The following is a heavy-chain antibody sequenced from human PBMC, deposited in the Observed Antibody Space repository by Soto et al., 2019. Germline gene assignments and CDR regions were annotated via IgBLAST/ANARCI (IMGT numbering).Heavy chain of an antibody. J-gene: IGHJ6*02. Sequence: GGSLRLSCAAAGFAFSTYAMTWVRQAPGKGLEWVSVISGSGGSSYYAASVKGRFTISRDNSKNTLFLQINGLRAEDTAVYYCAKVTKRAAAGRYEYYKYGMDVWGQGTTVTVSS. D-gene: IGHD6-13*01. V-gene: IGHV3-23*01. CDR1: GFAFSTYA. CDR3: AKVTKRAAAGRYEYYKYGMDV. CDR2: ISGSGGSS.